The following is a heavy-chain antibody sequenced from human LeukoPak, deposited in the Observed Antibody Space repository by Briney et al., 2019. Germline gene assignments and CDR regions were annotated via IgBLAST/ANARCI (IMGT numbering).Heavy chain of an antibody. CDR1: GFSFSNFW. V-gene: IGHV3-7*01. CDR3: ARGGGSSS. CDR2: IKPDGSAT. J-gene: IGHJ5*02. Sequence: PGGSLRLSCAASGFSFSNFWMSWVRQAPGKGLEWVANIKPDGSATNYVDSVKGRFTISRDNAKNSLDLQMNSLRAEDTVVYYCARGGGSSSWGQGTLVTVSS. D-gene: IGHD6-6*01.